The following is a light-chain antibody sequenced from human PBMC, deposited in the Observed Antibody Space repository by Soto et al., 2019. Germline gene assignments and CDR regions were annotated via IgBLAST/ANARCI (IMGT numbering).Light chain of an antibody. V-gene: IGKV1-9*01. CDR2: DTS. J-gene: IGKJ5*01. Sequence: DIQLTQSPSFLSASVGDRVTITCRASQGISSDLAWYQQKPGKAPKLLIYDTSTLQSGVPLRFSGRGSGTEFTLTISRLQPEDFATYSCQQLKSYPITFGRGTRLDIK. CDR3: QQLKSYPIT. CDR1: QGISSD.